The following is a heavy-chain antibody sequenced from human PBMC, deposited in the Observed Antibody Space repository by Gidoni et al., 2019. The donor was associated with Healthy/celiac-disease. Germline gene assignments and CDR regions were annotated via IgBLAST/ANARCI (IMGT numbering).Heavy chain of an antibody. CDR2: ISGSGGST. CDR1: GFTFSSYA. J-gene: IGHJ4*02. Sequence: EVQLLESGGGLVQPGGSLRLPCSASGFTFSSYAMSWVRQAPGKGLEWVSAISGSGGSTYYADSVKGRFTISRDNSKNTLYLQMNSLRAEDTAVYYCAKDLLKMATAMGDYWGQGTLVTVSS. V-gene: IGHV3-23*01. CDR3: AKDLLKMATAMGDY. D-gene: IGHD5-18*01.